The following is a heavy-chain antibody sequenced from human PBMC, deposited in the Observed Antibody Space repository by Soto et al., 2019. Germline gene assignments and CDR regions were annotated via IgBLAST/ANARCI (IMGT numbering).Heavy chain of an antibody. CDR3: ASSSSSLSWFDP. CDR1: GFTFSTYAI. CDR2: IYHSGST. Sequence: GSLRLSCAASGFTFSTYAISWVRQPPGKGLEWIGEIYHSGSTNYNPSLKSRVTISVDKSKNQFSLKLSSVTAADTAVYYCASSSSSLSWFDPWGQGTLVTVSS. D-gene: IGHD6-13*01. J-gene: IGHJ5*02. V-gene: IGHV4-4*02.